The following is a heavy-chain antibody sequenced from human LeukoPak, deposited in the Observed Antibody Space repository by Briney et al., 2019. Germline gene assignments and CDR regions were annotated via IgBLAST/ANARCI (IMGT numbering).Heavy chain of an antibody. CDR2: ISSSSSYI. J-gene: IGHJ3*02. V-gene: IGHV3-21*01. CDR3: ARAGSGYDWRDAFDI. CDR1: GFTFSSYS. D-gene: IGHD5-12*01. Sequence: PGGSLRLSCAASGFTFSSYSMNWVRQAPGKGLEWVSSISSSSSYIYYADSVKGRFTISRDNAKNSLYLQMNSLRAEDTAVYYCARAGSGYDWRDAFDIWGQGTMVTVSS.